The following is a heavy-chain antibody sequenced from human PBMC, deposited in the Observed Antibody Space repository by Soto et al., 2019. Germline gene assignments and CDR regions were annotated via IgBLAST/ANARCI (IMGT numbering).Heavy chain of an antibody. Sequence: QRLEWMVWINTGNGNTKYSQKFQGRVTITMDTSASTAYMELSSLRSEDTALDYGGRASSWFVSAYLGQGTLVIVSS. CDR2: INTGNGNT. D-gene: IGHD6-13*01. J-gene: IGHJ4*02. V-gene: IGHV1-3*04. CDR3: GRASSWFVSAY.